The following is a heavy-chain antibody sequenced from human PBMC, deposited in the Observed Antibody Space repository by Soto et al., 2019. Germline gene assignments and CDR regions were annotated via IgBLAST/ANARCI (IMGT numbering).Heavy chain of an antibody. CDR2: ITASSSTL. Sequence: GSLRLFCAASGFTLRRFSMNWFRQAPGKGLEWVSYITASSSTLHYADSVKGRFTISRDNAKNALYLQMNSLTAEDTAVYYCTRDPHALDYWGQGTLVTVSS. J-gene: IGHJ4*02. CDR3: TRDPHALDY. CDR1: GFTLRRFS. D-gene: IGHD2-2*01. V-gene: IGHV3-48*01.